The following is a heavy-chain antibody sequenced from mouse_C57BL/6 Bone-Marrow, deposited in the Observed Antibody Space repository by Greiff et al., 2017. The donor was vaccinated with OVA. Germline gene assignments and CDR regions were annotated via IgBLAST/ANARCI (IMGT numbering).Heavy chain of an antibody. V-gene: IGHV1-85*01. J-gene: IGHJ1*03. D-gene: IGHD2-3*01. CDR2: IYPRDGST. Sequence: QVQLQQSGPELVKPGASVKLSCKASGYTFTSYDINWVKQRPGQGLEWIGWIYPRDGSTKYNEKFKGKATLTVDTSSSTAYMELLSLTSEDSAVYFCARPIYDGYYYWYFDVWGTGTTVTVSS. CDR3: ARPIYDGYYYWYFDV. CDR1: GYTFTSYD.